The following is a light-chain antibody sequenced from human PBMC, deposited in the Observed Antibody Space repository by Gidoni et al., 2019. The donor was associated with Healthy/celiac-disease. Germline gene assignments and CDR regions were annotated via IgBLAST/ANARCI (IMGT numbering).Light chain of an antibody. CDR2: DAS. J-gene: IGKJ5*01. CDR3: QQRSNWPPT. Sequence: EIELTQSPATLSLSPGERATLSCRASQSVSSYLAWYQQKPGQAPRLLIYDASNRATGIPARFSGSGSGTDFTLTISSLEPEDFAVYYCQQRSNWPPTFXQGTRLEIK. CDR1: QSVSSY. V-gene: IGKV3-11*01.